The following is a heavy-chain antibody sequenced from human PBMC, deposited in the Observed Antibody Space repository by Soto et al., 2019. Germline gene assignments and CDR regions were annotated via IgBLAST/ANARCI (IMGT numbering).Heavy chain of an antibody. CDR2: IIPILGIA. Sequence: QVQLVQSGAEVRKPGSSVKVSCKASGGTFSSFHITWARQAPGQGLEWMGRIIPILGIANYAQRFQGRVTITADKSTNTAYMELNSRRSDDTAMYYCARGPTSLGDDWGQGTLITVSS. CDR3: ARGPTSLGDD. CDR1: GGTFSSFH. V-gene: IGHV1-69*02. J-gene: IGHJ4*02. D-gene: IGHD3-3*01.